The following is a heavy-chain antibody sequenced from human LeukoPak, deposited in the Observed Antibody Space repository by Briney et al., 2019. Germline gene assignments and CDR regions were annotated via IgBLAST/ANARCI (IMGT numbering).Heavy chain of an antibody. V-gene: IGHV4-59*01. Sequence: SETLSLTCTVSGGSISSYYWSWIRQPPGKGLEWIGYIYYSGSTNYNPSLKSRVTISVDTSKSQFSLKLSSVTAADTAVYYCARGFREYYFDYWGQGTLVTVSS. J-gene: IGHJ4*02. D-gene: IGHD3-10*01. CDR2: IYYSGST. CDR3: ARGFREYYFDY. CDR1: GGSISSYY.